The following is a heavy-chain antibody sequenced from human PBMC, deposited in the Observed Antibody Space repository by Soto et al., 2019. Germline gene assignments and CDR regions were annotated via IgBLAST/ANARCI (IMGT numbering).Heavy chain of an antibody. J-gene: IGHJ4*02. Sequence: QVQLQESGPGLVKPSQTLSLTCTVSGGSSSSGGYYWSWIRQHPAKGVEWIGYIYYSGSTHYNPSLKSGVTISVDTSKNQFSLKLSSVTAADTAVYYCAVRDRLAARHDYWGQGSLVTVSS. D-gene: IGHD6-6*01. V-gene: IGHV4-31*03. CDR2: IYYSGST. CDR1: GGSSSSGGYY. CDR3: AVRDRLAARHDY.